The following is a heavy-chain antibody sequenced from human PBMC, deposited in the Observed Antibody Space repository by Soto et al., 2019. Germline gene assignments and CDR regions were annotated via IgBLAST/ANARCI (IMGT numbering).Heavy chain of an antibody. D-gene: IGHD6-13*01. CDR1: GFSLSTSGMC. CDR2: IDWDDDK. J-gene: IGHJ6*02. CDR3: ARDPGYGSSWYEGNYYYYGMDV. Sequence: GSGPTLVNPTQTLTLTCTFSGFSLSTSGMCVSWIRQPPGKALEWLALIDWDDDKYYSTSLKTRLTISKDTSKNQVVLTMTNMDPVDTATYYCARDPGYGSSWYEGNYYYYGMDVWGQGTTVTVSS. V-gene: IGHV2-70*01.